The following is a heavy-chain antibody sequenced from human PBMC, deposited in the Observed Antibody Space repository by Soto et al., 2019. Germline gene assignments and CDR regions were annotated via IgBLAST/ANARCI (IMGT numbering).Heavy chain of an antibody. CDR3: ARDQTTVRGGYYYYGMDV. CDR2: ISKDGSNK. J-gene: IGHJ6*02. CDR1: GFTFSSHA. V-gene: IGHV3-30-3*01. Sequence: GGSLRLSCAASGFTFSSHAMYWVRRAPGKGLEWVAVISKDGSNKYYADPVKDRFTISRDNSEDTLYLQMNSLRTEDTALYYCARDQTTVRGGYYYYGMDVWGQGTTVTVSS. D-gene: IGHD4-17*01.